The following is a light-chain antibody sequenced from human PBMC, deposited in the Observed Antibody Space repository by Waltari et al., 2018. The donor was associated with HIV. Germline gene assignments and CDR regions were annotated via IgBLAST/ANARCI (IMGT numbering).Light chain of an antibody. CDR1: QSVSGSY. CDR2: GAS. CDR3: QQYGSSPRT. Sequence: EIVLTQSPGTLSLSPGERATLSCRASQSVSGSYLAWYQQKPGQAPRLLIYGASSRATGIPDRFSGSGSGTDFTLTISRLEPEDFAFYYCQQYGSSPRTFGQGTKLEIK. J-gene: IGKJ2*01. V-gene: IGKV3-20*01.